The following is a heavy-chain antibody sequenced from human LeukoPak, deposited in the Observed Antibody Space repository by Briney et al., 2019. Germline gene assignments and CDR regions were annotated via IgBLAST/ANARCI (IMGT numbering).Heavy chain of an antibody. CDR1: GYTFTGYY. CDR3: ARDPWEGYCSGGSCHQTP. J-gene: IGHJ5*02. Sequence: ASVKVCCKASGYTFTGYYMHWVRQAPGQGLEWMGRINPNSGGTNYAQKFQGRVTMTRDTSISTAYMELSRLRSDDTAVYYCARDPWEGYCSGGSCHQTPWGQGTLVTVSS. V-gene: IGHV1-2*06. CDR2: INPNSGGT. D-gene: IGHD2-15*01.